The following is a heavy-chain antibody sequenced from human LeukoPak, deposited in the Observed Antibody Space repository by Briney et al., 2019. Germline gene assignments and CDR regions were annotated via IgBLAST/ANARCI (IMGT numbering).Heavy chain of an antibody. D-gene: IGHD1-14*01. CDR3: AKRRPGVNWYFDL. CDR1: GFTFNSYA. CDR2: ISGSAGTT. J-gene: IGHJ2*01. V-gene: IGHV3-23*01. Sequence: GGSLTLSCAASGFTFNSYAMSWVRQAPGKGLEWVSAISGSAGTTYYADSVKGRFTISRDTSKKTLYLQMNSLRVEDTAVYYCAKRRPGVNWYFDLWGRDTLVTVSS.